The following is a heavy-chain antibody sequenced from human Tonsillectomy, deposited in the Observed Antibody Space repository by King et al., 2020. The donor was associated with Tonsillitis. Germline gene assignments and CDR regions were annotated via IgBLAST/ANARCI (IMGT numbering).Heavy chain of an antibody. V-gene: IGHV1-46*01. D-gene: IGHD5-18*01. Sequence: VQLVQSGAEVKKPGASVKVSCKASGYTFTSYYMHWVRQAPGQGLEWMGIINPSGGSTSYAQKFQGRVTMTRDTSTSTVYMELSSLRSEDTAVYYCARVGAPGYSYGFPIDYWGQGTLVTVST. CDR2: INPSGGST. J-gene: IGHJ4*02. CDR3: ARVGAPGYSYGFPIDY. CDR1: GYTFTSYY.